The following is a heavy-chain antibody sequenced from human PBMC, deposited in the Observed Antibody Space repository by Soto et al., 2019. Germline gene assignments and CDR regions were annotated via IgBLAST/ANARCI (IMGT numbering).Heavy chain of an antibody. V-gene: IGHV4-34*01. J-gene: IGHJ6*02. CDR2: INHSGST. Sequence: SETLSLTCAVYGGSFSGYYWSWIRQPPGKGLEWIGEINHSGSTNYNPSLKSRVTISVDTSKNQFSLKLSSVTAADTAVYYCASRSQQLGKRGYCYGLDVWGQGTTVTVSS. CDR3: ASRSQQLGKRGYCYGLDV. CDR1: GGSFSGYY. D-gene: IGHD6-6*01.